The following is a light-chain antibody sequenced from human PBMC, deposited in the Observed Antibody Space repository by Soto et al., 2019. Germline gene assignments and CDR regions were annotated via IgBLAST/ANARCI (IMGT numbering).Light chain of an antibody. CDR2: EDN. CDR3: CSYGGSRTYVV. J-gene: IGLJ2*01. V-gene: IGLV2-23*01. CDR1: SSNVGNYNL. Sequence: QSALTQPASVSGSPGQSITISCTGTSSNVGNYNLVSWYQHHPGKAPKLIIYEDNKRPSGVSDRFSGSKSGNTAFLTISGLQAEDEAEYCCCSYGGSRTYVVFGGGTKLTVL.